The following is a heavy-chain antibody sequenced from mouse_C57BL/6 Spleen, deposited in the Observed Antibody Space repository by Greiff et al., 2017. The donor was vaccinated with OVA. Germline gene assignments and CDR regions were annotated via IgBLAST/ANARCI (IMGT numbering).Heavy chain of an antibody. CDR1: GFTFSDYY. CDR2: INYDGSST. Sequence: DVMLVESEGGLVQPGSSMKLSCTASGFTFSDYYMAWVRQVPEKGLEWVANINYDGSSTYYLDSLKSRFIISRENAKNILYLQMSSRKSEDTATYYCARMGEGVFDYWGQGTTLTVSS. CDR3: ARMGEGVFDY. J-gene: IGHJ2*01. V-gene: IGHV5-16*01.